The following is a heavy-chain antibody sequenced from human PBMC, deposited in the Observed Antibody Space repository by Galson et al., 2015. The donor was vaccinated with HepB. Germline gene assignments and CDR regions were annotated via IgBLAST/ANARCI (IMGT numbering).Heavy chain of an antibody. CDR2: IKSKIDSGTT. CDR3: TTEGRWPRYAFDI. CDR1: GFTFSNAW. Sequence: SLRLSCAASGFTFSNAWMNWVRQAPGKGLEWVGRIKSKIDSGTTDNAAPVKGRFTISRDDSKNTLYLQMNSLKTEDTAVYYCTTEGRWPRYAFDIWGQGTMVTVSS. J-gene: IGHJ3*02. D-gene: IGHD5-24*01. V-gene: IGHV3-15*01.